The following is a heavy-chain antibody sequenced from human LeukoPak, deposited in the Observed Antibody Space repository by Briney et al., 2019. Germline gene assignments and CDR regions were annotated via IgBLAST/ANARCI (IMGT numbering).Heavy chain of an antibody. Sequence: PSETLSLTCTVSGGSVSSGIHYWSWIRQPPGKGLEWIGYIYYSGSTNYNPSLKSRVTISVDTSKNQFSLKLSSVTAADTAVYYCAGRLWRRDGYNLSAFDIWGQGTMVTVSS. D-gene: IGHD5-24*01. V-gene: IGHV4-61*01. CDR1: GGSVSSGIHY. J-gene: IGHJ3*02. CDR3: AGRLWRRDGYNLSAFDI. CDR2: IYYSGST.